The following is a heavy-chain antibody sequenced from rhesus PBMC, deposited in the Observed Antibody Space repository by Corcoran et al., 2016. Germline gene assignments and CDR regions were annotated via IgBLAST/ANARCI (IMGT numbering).Heavy chain of an antibody. V-gene: IGHV4-173*01. CDR3: ARGYYSGSLGVDY. CDR1: GGSISSNY. D-gene: IGHD3-16*01. CDR2: IAGSGGST. Sequence: QLQLQESGPGLVKPSATLSLTCAVSGGSISSNYWSWIRQPPGKGLEWIGRIAGSGGSTDYNPPRKRRVNISTETSKKQVSLKLCSVTGADTAVYYCARGYYSGSLGVDYWGQGVLVTVSS. J-gene: IGHJ4*01.